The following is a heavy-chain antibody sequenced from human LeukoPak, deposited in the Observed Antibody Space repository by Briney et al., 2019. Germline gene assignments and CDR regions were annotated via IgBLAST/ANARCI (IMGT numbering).Heavy chain of an antibody. CDR2: INPNSGGT. V-gene: IGHV1-2*02. J-gene: IGHJ3*02. D-gene: IGHD3-3*01. Sequence: ASVKVSCKASGHTFTGYYMHWVRQAPGQGLEWMGWINPNSGGTNCAQKFQGRVTMTRDTSISTAYMELSRLRSDDTAVYYCARLSITIFGERAAFDIWGQGTMVTVSS. CDR1: GHTFTGYY. CDR3: ARLSITIFGERAAFDI.